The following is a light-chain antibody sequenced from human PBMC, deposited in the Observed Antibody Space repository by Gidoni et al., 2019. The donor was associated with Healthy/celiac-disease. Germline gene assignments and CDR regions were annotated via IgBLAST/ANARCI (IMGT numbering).Light chain of an antibody. Sequence: DIQMTHSPSTLSASVGDRVTITCRASQSISSWLALYQQKTGKAPKLLIYKASSLESGVPSRCSGSGSVTEFTLTSSSLQPDDFATYYCQQYNSYSYTFGQGTKLEIK. V-gene: IGKV1-5*03. CDR3: QQYNSYSYT. CDR1: QSISSW. CDR2: KAS. J-gene: IGKJ2*01.